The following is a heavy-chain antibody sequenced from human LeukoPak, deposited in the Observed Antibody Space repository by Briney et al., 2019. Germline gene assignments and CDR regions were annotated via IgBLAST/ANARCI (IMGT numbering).Heavy chain of an antibody. CDR1: GFTFSSYG. CDR3: ARAYYDFWSGYYTGISGPVPYGMDV. CDR2: IWYDGSNK. D-gene: IGHD3-3*01. Sequence: GGSLRLSCAASGFTFSSYGMHWVRQAPGKGLEWVAAIWYDGSNKYYADSVKGRFTISRDNSKNTLYLQMNSLRAEDTAVYYCARAYYDFWSGYYTGISGPVPYGMDVWGQGTTVTVSS. V-gene: IGHV3-33*01. J-gene: IGHJ6*02.